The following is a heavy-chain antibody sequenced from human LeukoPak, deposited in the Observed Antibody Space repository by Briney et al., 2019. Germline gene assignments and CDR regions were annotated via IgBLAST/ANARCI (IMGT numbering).Heavy chain of an antibody. Sequence: VASVKVSCKAFGYTFTSYGISWVRQAPGQGLEWMGWISAYNGNTNYAQKLQGKVTMTTDTSTSTAYMELRSLRSDDTAVYYCARYCSSTSCYHPKVDYWGQGTLVTVSS. D-gene: IGHD2-2*01. J-gene: IGHJ4*02. V-gene: IGHV1-18*01. CDR3: ARYCSSTSCYHPKVDY. CDR2: ISAYNGNT. CDR1: GYTFTSYG.